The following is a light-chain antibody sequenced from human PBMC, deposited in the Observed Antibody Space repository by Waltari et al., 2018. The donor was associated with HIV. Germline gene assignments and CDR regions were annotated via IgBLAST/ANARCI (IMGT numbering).Light chain of an antibody. J-gene: IGLJ2*01. Sequence: QSALTQPASVSGSPGQSITISCTGTSNDVGSYNFVSWYQQHPGKAPILIIYEVSKRPAGVSKRFSGSKSGNTASLTISGLQAEDESDYSCCSYAGKSNTFLIFGGGTKLTVL. V-gene: IGLV2-23*02. CDR2: EVS. CDR1: SNDVGSYNF. CDR3: CSYAGKSNTFLI.